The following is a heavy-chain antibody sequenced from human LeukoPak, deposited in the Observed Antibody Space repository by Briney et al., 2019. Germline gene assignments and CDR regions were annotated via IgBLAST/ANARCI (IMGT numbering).Heavy chain of an antibody. J-gene: IGHJ1*01. CDR2: FDPEDGET. Sequence: GASVKVSCKVSGYTLTELSMHWVRQAPGKGLEWMGGFDPEDGETIYAQKFQGRITMTEDTSTDTAYMELSSLRSEDTAVYYCATHSSAYYYVNPLLQHWGQGTLVTVSS. V-gene: IGHV1-24*01. CDR1: GYTLTELS. D-gene: IGHD3-22*01. CDR3: ATHSSAYYYVNPLLQH.